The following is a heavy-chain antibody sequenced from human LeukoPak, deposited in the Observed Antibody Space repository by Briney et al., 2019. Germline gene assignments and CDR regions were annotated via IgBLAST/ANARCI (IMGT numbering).Heavy chain of an antibody. CDR2: IYSGGST. V-gene: IGHV3-53*01. CDR1: GFTFNNYA. CDR3: ARDRAVAGTGYYYYGMDV. D-gene: IGHD6-19*01. Sequence: PGGSLRLSCAGSGFTFNNYAMSWVRQAPGKGLEWVSVIYSGGSTYYADSVKGRFTISRDNSKNTLYLQMNSLRAEDTAVYYCARDRAVAGTGYYYYGMDVWGQGTTVTVSS. J-gene: IGHJ6*02.